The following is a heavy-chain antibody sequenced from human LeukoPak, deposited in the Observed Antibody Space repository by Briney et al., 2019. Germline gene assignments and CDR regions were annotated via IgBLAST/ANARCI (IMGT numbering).Heavy chain of an antibody. Sequence: SVKVSCKASGGTFSSYAISWVRQAPGQGLEWMGGIIPIFGTANYAQKFQSRVTITTDESTSTAYMELSSLRSEDTAVYYCARGYYYDSSGYSTQDAFDIWGQGTMVTVSS. CDR2: IIPIFGTA. V-gene: IGHV1-69*05. D-gene: IGHD3-22*01. CDR1: GGTFSSYA. J-gene: IGHJ3*02. CDR3: ARGYYYDSSGYSTQDAFDI.